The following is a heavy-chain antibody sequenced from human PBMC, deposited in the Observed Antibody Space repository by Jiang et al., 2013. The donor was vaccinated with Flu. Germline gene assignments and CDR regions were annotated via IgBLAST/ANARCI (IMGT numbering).Heavy chain of an antibody. CDR3: ARVNDILTGYLFDY. CDR1: GGSISSYY. CDR2: IYYSGST. V-gene: IGHV4-59*01. Sequence: GPGLVKPSETLSLTCTVSGGSISSYYWSWIRQPPGKGLEWIGYIYYSGSTNYNPSLKSRVTISVDTSKNQFSLKLSSVTAADTAVYYCARVNDILTGYLFDYWGQGTLVTVSS. D-gene: IGHD3-9*01. J-gene: IGHJ4*02.